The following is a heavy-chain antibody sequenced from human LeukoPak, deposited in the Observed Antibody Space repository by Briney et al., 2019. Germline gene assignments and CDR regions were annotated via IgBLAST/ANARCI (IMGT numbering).Heavy chain of an antibody. CDR2: LYHSGSP. CDR3: TRDSGYKFDF. J-gene: IGHJ4*02. V-gene: IGHV4-38-2*02. D-gene: IGHD5-12*01. Sequence: SETLSLTCIVSGYSISSGYYWGWVRQPPGKGLEWIGSLYHSGSPYSNPSLQSRVTISVDTSKNQFSLKLSSMIAADTAVYYCTRDSGYKFDFWGQGTLVMVSS. CDR1: GYSISSGYY.